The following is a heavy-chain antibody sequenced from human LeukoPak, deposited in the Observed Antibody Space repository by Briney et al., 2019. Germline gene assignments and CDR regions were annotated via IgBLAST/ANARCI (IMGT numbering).Heavy chain of an antibody. V-gene: IGHV3-23*01. CDR2: ISGSGGST. D-gene: IGHD6-13*01. CDR3: AKDGTAAAGTVVDY. CDR1: GLSFSSYA. J-gene: IGHJ4*02. Sequence: GGSLRLSCAASGLSFSSYAMSWVRQAPGKGLEWVSAISGSGGSTYYADSVKGRFTISRDNSKNTLYLQMNSLRAEDTAVYYCAKDGTAAAGTVVDYWGQGTLVTVSS.